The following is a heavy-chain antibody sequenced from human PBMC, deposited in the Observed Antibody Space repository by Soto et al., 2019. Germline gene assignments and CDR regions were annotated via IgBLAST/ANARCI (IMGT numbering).Heavy chain of an antibody. J-gene: IGHJ6*03. CDR1: GFTVSSNY. V-gene: IGHV3-66*01. CDR2: IYSGGST. CDR3: ARVVGSFGVVPITNYYYYYMDV. Sequence: GGSLRLSCAASGFTVSSNYMSWVRQAPGKGLEWVSVIYSGGSTYYADSVKGRFTISRDNSKNTLYLQMNSLRAEDTAVYYCARVVGSFGVVPITNYYYYYMDVWGKGTTVTVSS. D-gene: IGHD3-3*01.